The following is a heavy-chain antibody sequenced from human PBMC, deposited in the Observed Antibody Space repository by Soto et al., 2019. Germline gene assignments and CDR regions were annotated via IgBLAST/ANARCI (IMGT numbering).Heavy chain of an antibody. Sequence: ESGGGLVQPGGSLRLSCAASGFTFSSYAMNWVRQAPGKGLEWISYISTSGATIYYADSVRGRFTISRDNAKNSLSLQMNSLRAEDTALYYCARGPVSNDHYFDYWGQGALVTVSS. CDR2: ISTSGATI. CDR1: GFTFSSYA. CDR3: ARGPVSNDHYFDY. V-gene: IGHV3-48*01. D-gene: IGHD3-16*01. J-gene: IGHJ4*02.